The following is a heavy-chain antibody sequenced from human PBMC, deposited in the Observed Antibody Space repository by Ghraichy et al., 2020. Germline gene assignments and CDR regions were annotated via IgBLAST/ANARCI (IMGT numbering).Heavy chain of an antibody. Sequence: ASVKVSCKASGYTFTNYGITWVRQAPGQGLEWMGWITTRNGNTQSAQRLQGRVTMITDTSTNTVYMELRSLRFDDMAVYYCARGINYFDPWGQGTLVTVSS. CDR3: ARGINYFDP. CDR1: GYTFTNYG. CDR2: ITTRNGNT. D-gene: IGHD2-15*01. J-gene: IGHJ5*02. V-gene: IGHV1-18*03.